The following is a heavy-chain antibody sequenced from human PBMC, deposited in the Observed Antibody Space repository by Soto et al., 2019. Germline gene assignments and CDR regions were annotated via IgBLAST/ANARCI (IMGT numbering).Heavy chain of an antibody. J-gene: IGHJ5*02. CDR1: GFCFSNAW. CDR2: ITSKTDGGTI. D-gene: IGHD6-19*01. V-gene: IGHV3-15*07. CDR3: TTDRLAYASGWQPTWFDP. Sequence: GGSLRLSCAASGFCFSNAWLNWVRQAPGKGLEWVGRITSKTDGGTIDYGAPVKGRFVISRDDSKNTLYLEMNSLKAEDTGVYYCTTDRLAYASGWQPTWFDPWGQGTLVTSPQ.